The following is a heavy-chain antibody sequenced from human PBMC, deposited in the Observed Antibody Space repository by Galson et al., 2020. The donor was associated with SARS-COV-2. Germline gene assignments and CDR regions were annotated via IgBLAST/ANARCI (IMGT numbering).Heavy chain of an antibody. V-gene: IGHV3-30*18. J-gene: IGHJ4*02. CDR1: GFTFSNSG. CDR3: VKGGGDAGGGDCDY. D-gene: IGHD2-21*01. Sequence: GESLKISCAASGFTFSNSGMHWVRQAPGKGLEWVALISYHGSILYYADSVEGRFTISSDKCRNTVVLEMNSLRTEDTAVYYCVKGGGDAGGGDCDYWCQGTLGTVSS. CDR2: ISYHGSIL.